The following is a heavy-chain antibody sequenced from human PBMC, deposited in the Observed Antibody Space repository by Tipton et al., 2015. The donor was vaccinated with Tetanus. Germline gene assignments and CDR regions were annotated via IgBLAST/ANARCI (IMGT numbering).Heavy chain of an antibody. V-gene: IGHV3-33*01. D-gene: IGHD2-15*01. J-gene: IGHJ4*02. CDR2: SWYDDTDK. Sequence: SLRLSCAASGFIFSSYGIHWVRQAPGKGLEWVAVSWYDDTDKYYADSVKGRFTISRDNSKNTLYLQMNSLRAEDTAVYYCAREADCSGGSCFSGAFDNWGQGTQVTVSS. CDR1: GFIFSSYG. CDR3: AREADCSGGSCFSGAFDN.